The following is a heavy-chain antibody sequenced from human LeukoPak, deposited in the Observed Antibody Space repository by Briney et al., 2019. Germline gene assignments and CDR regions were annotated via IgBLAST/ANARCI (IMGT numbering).Heavy chain of an antibody. Sequence: GGSLRLSCAASGFPFSTSAMTWVRQAPGKGLVWVSRINSDGSSTSYADSVKGRFTISRDNAKNTLYLQMNSLRAEDTAVYYCARATWARFDYWGQGTLVTVSS. CDR1: GFPFSTSA. D-gene: IGHD1-26*01. CDR2: INSDGSST. CDR3: ARATWARFDY. J-gene: IGHJ4*02. V-gene: IGHV3-74*01.